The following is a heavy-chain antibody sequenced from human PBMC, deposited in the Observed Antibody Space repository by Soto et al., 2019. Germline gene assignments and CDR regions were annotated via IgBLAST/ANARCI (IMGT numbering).Heavy chain of an antibody. Sequence: EVQLVESGGGLVQPGRSLRLSCATSGFHFDDYAMHWIRQAPGKGLEWVSGISWNTGKIDYAYSVKGRLSISRDNGQNPLYLQMNSLRPEDMALYYCAKGVEGGYDSYYLDFWCQGTLVTVS. D-gene: IGHD5-12*01. CDR3: AKGVEGGYDSYYLDF. CDR1: GFHFDDYA. V-gene: IGHV3-9*03. CDR2: ISWNTGKI. J-gene: IGHJ4*02.